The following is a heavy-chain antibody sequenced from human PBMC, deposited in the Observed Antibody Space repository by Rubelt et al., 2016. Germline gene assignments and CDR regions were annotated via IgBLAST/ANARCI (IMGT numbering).Heavy chain of an antibody. Sequence: VRQAPGKGLEWVAVIWYDGSNKYYADSVKGRFTISRDNSKNTLYLQMNSLRAEDTAVYYCARDRLTIFGVVISHDAFDIWGQGTMVTVSS. V-gene: IGHV3-33*01. CDR3: ARDRLTIFGVVISHDAFDI. D-gene: IGHD3-3*01. CDR2: IWYDGSNK. J-gene: IGHJ3*02.